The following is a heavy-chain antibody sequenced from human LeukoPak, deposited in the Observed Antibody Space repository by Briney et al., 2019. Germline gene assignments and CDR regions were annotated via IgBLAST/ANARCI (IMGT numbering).Heavy chain of an antibody. J-gene: IGHJ6*03. V-gene: IGHV3-74*01. CDR2: NNTDGSST. CDR1: GFTFSSYW. D-gene: IGHD2-15*01. CDR3: ARGRETPYYYYMDV. Sequence: GGSLRLSCAASGFTFSSYWMHWVRHAPGKGVVWVSRNNTDGSSTNYADSVKGRFTISRDNAKNTLYLQMNSLRAEDTAVYYCARGRETPYYYYMDVWGKGTTVTVSS.